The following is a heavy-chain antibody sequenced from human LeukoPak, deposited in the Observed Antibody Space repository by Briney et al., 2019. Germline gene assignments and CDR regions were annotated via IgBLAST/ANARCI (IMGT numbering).Heavy chain of an antibody. V-gene: IGHV4-39*07. Sequence: SETLSLTCTVSGGSISSSTDYWGWIRQPPGKGLEWIGYIYYSGSTYYNPSLKSRVTISVDTSKNQFSLKLSSVTAADTAVYYCARVTSYDFWSGNYYYYYMDVWGKGTTVTVSS. CDR3: ARVTSYDFWSGNYYYYYMDV. CDR1: GGSISSSTDY. J-gene: IGHJ6*03. CDR2: IYYSGST. D-gene: IGHD3-3*01.